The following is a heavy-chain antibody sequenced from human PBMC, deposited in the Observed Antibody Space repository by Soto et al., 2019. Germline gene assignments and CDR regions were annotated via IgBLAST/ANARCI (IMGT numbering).Heavy chain of an antibody. J-gene: IGHJ1*01. CDR1: GFIVSSNY. CDR3: ARDDNYDRGA. CDR2: IYIDGNT. V-gene: IGHV3-66*01. Sequence: PGGSLRLSCAASGFIVSSNYMSWVRQAPGKGLEWVSVIYIDGNTYHADSVKGRFTISRDNSKNMVYLQMNSLRAEDTAVYYCARDDNYDRGAWGQGTLVTVSS. D-gene: IGHD3-9*01.